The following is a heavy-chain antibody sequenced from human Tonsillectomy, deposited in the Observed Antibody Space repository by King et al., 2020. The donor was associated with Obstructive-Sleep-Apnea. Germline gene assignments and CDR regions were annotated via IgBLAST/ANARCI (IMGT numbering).Heavy chain of an antibody. CDR1: GVSISSYY. CDR2: IDYSGRT. CDR3: ARGEAYYYDSSGYPYFDY. D-gene: IGHD3-22*01. V-gene: IGHV4-59*01. J-gene: IGHJ4*02. Sequence: QVQLQESGPGLVKPSETLSLTCTVSGVSISSYYWCWIRQPPGKVLEWIGYIDYSGRTNYNLSLMSRVTISVDTSKNQFSLKLRAVTAADTAVYYCARGEAYYYDSSGYPYFDYWGQGTLVAVSS.